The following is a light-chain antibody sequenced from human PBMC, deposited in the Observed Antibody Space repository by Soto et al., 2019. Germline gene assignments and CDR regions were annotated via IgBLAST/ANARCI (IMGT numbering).Light chain of an antibody. Sequence: EIVLRQSPGTLSLSPGERATLSCRASQSVSSSYLAWYQQKPGQAPRLLIYGASSRATGIPDRFSGSGSGTDFTLTISRLEPEDFAVYYCQQYGSSPGTFGRGTKV. CDR2: GAS. V-gene: IGKV3-20*01. CDR1: QSVSSSY. J-gene: IGKJ1*01. CDR3: QQYGSSPGT.